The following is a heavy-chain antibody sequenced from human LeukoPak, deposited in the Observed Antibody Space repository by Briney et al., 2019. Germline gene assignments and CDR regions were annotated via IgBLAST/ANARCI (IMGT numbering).Heavy chain of an antibody. Sequence: GGSLRLSCAASGFTFSSYSMNWVRQAPGKGLEWVSSISSSSSYIYYADSVKGRFTISRDNAKNSLYLQMNSLRAEDTAVYYCKAHYDILTGPSAFDIWGQGTMVTVSS. V-gene: IGHV3-21*01. CDR3: KAHYDILTGPSAFDI. CDR1: GFTFSSYS. CDR2: ISSSSSYI. D-gene: IGHD3-9*01. J-gene: IGHJ3*02.